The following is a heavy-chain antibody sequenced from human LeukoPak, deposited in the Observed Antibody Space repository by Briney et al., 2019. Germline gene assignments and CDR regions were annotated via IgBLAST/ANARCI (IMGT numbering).Heavy chain of an antibody. J-gene: IGHJ4*02. CDR2: IYPGDSDT. CDR1: GYSFTSYW. CDR3: ARSATNWAYYFDY. Sequence: GESLKISCKGSGYSFTSYWIGWVRQMPGKGLEGMGIIYPGDSDTRYSPSFQGQVTISADKSISTAYLQWSSLKASDTAMYYCARSATNWAYYFDYWGQGTLVTVSS. V-gene: IGHV5-51*01. D-gene: IGHD7-27*01.